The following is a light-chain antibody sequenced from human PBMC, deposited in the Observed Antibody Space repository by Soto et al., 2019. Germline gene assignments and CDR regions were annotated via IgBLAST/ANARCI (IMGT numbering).Light chain of an antibody. CDR1: QGIGND. J-gene: IGKJ4*02. CDR3: LPNNSYPRW. CDR2: TTS. V-gene: IGKV1-17*01. Sequence: ITWLASQGIGNDLNWYQQKPGKAPKLLIFTTSTLQNGVRSRFSCCGSGTEFTLTTTILQPEDCVTYYSLPNNSYPRWFGGGTKVDI.